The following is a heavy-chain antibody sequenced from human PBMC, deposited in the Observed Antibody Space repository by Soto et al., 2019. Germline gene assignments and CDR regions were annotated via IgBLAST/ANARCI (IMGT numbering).Heavy chain of an antibody. D-gene: IGHD3-10*01. Sequence: PGESLKISCKGSGYSFTNYWIGWVRQMPGKGLEWMGIIYPGDSETRYSPSFQGQVTISADKSISTAYLQWSSLKASDTAMYYCARLGGGYYGSGSHRQNYGIDVWGQGTTVTVS. CDR2: IYPGDSET. CDR1: GYSFTNYW. CDR3: ARLGGGYYGSGSHRQNYGIDV. V-gene: IGHV5-51*01. J-gene: IGHJ6*02.